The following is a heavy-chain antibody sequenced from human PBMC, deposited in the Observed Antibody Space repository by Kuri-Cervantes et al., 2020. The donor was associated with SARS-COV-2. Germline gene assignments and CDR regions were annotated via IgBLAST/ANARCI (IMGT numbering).Heavy chain of an antibody. CDR3: ARSGSSWYFWERLLFDY. J-gene: IGHJ4*02. V-gene: IGHV3-30*02. Sequence: GGSLRLSCAASGFTFSSYGMHWVRQAPGKGLEWVAFIRYDGSNKYYADSVKGRFTISRDNSKNTLYLQMNSLRAEDTAVYYCARSGSSWYFWERLLFDYWGQGTLVTVSS. D-gene: IGHD6-13*01. CDR1: GFTFSSYG. CDR2: IRYDGSNK.